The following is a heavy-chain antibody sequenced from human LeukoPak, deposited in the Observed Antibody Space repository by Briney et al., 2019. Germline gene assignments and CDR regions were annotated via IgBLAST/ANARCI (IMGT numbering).Heavy chain of an antibody. CDR3: ARDVVDTPEQNY. CDR2: ITSSSTYI. CDR1: GFTFSIYG. V-gene: IGHV3-21*01. Sequence: GGSLKLSCAASGFTFSIYGMNWVRQAPGKGLEWVSSITSSSTYIYYADSVQGRFTVSRDNAKNSLYLQMNSLRADDTAVYYCARDVVDTPEQNYWGQGTLVTVSS. D-gene: IGHD5-18*01. J-gene: IGHJ4*02.